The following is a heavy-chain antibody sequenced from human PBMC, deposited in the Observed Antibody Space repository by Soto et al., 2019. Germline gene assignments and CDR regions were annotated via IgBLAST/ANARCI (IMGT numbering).Heavy chain of an antibody. CDR3: ARGPPRDCSSTSCYVGGTT. V-gene: IGHV1-69*01. J-gene: IGHJ5*02. CDR1: GGTFSSYA. D-gene: IGHD2-2*01. CDR2: IIPIFGTT. Sequence: QVQLVQSGAEVKKPGSSVKVSCKASGGTFSSYAISWVRQAPGQGLEWMGGIIPIFGTTNYAQKFQGRVTITADESTSTAYMELSSLRSEDTAVYYCARGPPRDCSSTSCYVGGTTWGQGTLVTVSS.